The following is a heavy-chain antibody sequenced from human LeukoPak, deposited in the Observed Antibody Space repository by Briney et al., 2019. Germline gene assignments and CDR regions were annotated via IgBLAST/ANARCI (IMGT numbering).Heavy chain of an antibody. D-gene: IGHD1-26*01. J-gene: IGHJ4*02. Sequence: GGSLRLSCAASGFTFNNFGVHWVRQAPGKGLEWVAFIRYDGSNKYYADSVKGRFTISRDNSKNTLYLQMNSLRAEDTAVYYCAKDRVGATFFDYWGQGTLVTVSS. CDR3: AKDRVGATFFDY. V-gene: IGHV3-30*02. CDR2: IRYDGSNK. CDR1: GFTFNNFG.